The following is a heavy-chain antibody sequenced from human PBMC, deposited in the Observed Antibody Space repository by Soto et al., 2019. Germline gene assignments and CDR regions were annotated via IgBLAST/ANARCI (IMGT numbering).Heavy chain of an antibody. CDR1: GFNFSSYW. V-gene: IGHV3-7*01. Sequence: GGSLRLSCAASGFNFSSYWMSWVRQAPGKGLEWVANIKQDGSEKYYVDSVKGRFTISRDNAKNSLYLQMNSLRAEDTAVYYCARDIAYYDFWSGYSMSYYYYYMDVWGKGTTVTVSS. D-gene: IGHD3-3*01. CDR3: ARDIAYYDFWSGYSMSYYYYYMDV. CDR2: IKQDGSEK. J-gene: IGHJ6*03.